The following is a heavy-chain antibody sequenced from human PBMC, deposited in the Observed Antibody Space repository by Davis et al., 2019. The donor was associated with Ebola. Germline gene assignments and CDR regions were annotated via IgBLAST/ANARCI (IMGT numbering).Heavy chain of an antibody. J-gene: IGHJ5*02. CDR3: ARGRGIADFT. D-gene: IGHD6-13*01. V-gene: IGHV3-7*01. CDR1: GFTFSSYS. CDR2: IKQDGSEK. Sequence: GESLKISCAASGFTFSSYSMNWVRQAPGKGLEWVANIKQDGSEKYYVDSVKGRFTIFRDNANNSLYLQMNSLRAEDTAVYYCARGRGIADFTWGQGTLITVSS.